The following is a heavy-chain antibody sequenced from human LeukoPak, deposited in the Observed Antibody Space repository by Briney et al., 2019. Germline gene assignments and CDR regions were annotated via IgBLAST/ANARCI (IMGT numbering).Heavy chain of an antibody. D-gene: IGHD6-25*01. V-gene: IGHV3-30-3*02. CDR2: ISYDGSNK. J-gene: IGHJ4*02. CDR1: GFTFSSYA. CDR3: AKRTAPTRLDFDY. Sequence: GGSLRLSCAASGFTFSSYAMHWVRQAPGKGLEWVAVISYDGSNKYYADSVKGRFTISRDNSKNTLYLQMNSLRAEDTAVYYCAKRTAPTRLDFDYWGQGTLVTVSS.